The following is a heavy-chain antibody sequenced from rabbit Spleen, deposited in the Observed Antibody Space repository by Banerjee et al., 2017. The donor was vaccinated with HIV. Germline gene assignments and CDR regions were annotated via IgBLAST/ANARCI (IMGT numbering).Heavy chain of an antibody. Sequence: QEQLVESGGGLVQPEGSLTLTCTASGFTISSSYWICWVRQAPGKGLQLIACIDTSSGSTDYASWVNGRFTISKTSSTTVDLKMTSLTAADTATYFCARGAHFSVGFGAFAIYLDLWGPGTLVTVS. D-gene: IGHD6-1*01. CDR3: ARGAHFSVGFGAFAIYLDL. CDR2: IDTSSGST. V-gene: IGHV1S45*01. J-gene: IGHJ4*01. CDR1: GFTISSSYW.